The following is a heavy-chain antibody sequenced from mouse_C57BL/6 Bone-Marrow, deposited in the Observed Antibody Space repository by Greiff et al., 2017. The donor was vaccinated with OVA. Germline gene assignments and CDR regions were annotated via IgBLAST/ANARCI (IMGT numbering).Heavy chain of an antibody. CDR2: INPGSGGT. CDR1: GYAFTNYL. Sequence: VKLQESGAELVRPGTSVKVSCKASGYAFTNYLIEWVKQRPGQGLEWIGVINPGSGGTNYNEKFKGKATLTADKSTSTAYMQLSSLTSENSAVYFCTRSHYAMDYWGQGTSVTVSS. J-gene: IGHJ4*01. V-gene: IGHV1-54*01. CDR3: TRSHYAMDY.